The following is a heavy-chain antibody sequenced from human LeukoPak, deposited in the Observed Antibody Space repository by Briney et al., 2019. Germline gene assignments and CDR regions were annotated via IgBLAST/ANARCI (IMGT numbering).Heavy chain of an antibody. J-gene: IGHJ3*02. CDR2: INQDGSDK. V-gene: IGHV3-7*01. CDR1: GFSFSSYW. D-gene: IGHD4-17*01. Sequence: PGGSLRLSCAASGFSFSSYWMTWVRQAPGKGLEWVANINQDGSDKPYVDSVKGRFTISRDNAKNSLYLQMNSLRAEDTAVYYCARDPTYGLDAFDIWGQGTMVTV. CDR3: ARDPTYGLDAFDI.